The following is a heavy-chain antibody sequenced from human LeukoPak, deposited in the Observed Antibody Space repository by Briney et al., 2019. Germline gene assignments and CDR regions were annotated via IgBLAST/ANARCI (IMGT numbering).Heavy chain of an antibody. CDR1: GGAFSGYY. CDR3: ARARKTYYYDSSGYKFDY. D-gene: IGHD3-22*01. V-gene: IGHV4-34*01. Sequence: SETRSLTCAVYGGAFSGYYWSWIRQPPGKGLEWNGGINHRGSTNYNPSLKTRVHISVDTSKNQFSLKLSSVTAADTAVYYCARARKTYYYDSSGYKFDYWGQGTLVTVSS. CDR2: INHRGST. J-gene: IGHJ4*02.